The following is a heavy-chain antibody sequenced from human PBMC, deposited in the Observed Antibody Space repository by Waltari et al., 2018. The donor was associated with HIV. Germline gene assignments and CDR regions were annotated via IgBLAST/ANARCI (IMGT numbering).Heavy chain of an antibody. CDR2: INHSGST. V-gene: IGHV4-34*01. CDR1: GGSFSGYY. CDR3: ARSCGGDCYWG. Sequence: QVQLQQWGAGLLKPSETLSLTCAVYGGSFSGYYWSWIRQPPGKGLEWIGEINHSGSTNYNPSLKSRVTISVDTSKNQFSLKLSSVTAADTAVYYCARSCGGDCYWGWGQGTLVTVSS. J-gene: IGHJ4*02. D-gene: IGHD2-21*02.